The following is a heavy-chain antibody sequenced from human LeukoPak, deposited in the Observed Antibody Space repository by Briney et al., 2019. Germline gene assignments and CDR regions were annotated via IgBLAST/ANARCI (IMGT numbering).Heavy chain of an antibody. D-gene: IGHD3-10*01. CDR1: GGTFSSYA. J-gene: IGHJ6*03. CDR3: ARDHITMVRGVITNYYYYMDV. V-gene: IGHV1-69*01. CDR2: IIPIFGTA. Sequence: GASVKVSCKASGGTFSSYAISWVRQAPGQGLEWMGGIIPIFGTASYAQKFQGRVTITADESTSTAYMELSSLRSEDTAVYYCARDHITMVRGVITNYYYYMDVWGKGTTVTISS.